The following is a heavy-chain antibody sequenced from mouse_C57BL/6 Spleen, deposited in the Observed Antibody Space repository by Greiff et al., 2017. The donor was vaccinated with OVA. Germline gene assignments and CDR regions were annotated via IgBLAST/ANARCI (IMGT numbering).Heavy chain of an antibody. Sequence: QVQLKQPGAELVKPGASVKMSCKASGYTFTSYWITWVKQRPGQGLEWIGDIYPGSGSTNYNEKFKSKATLTVDTSSSTAYMQLSSLTSEDSAVYYGARRVTYSRGAMDYWGQGTSVTVSS. D-gene: IGHD1-1*01. CDR2: IYPGSGST. CDR3: ARRVTYSRGAMDY. V-gene: IGHV1-55*01. CDR1: GYTFTSYW. J-gene: IGHJ4*01.